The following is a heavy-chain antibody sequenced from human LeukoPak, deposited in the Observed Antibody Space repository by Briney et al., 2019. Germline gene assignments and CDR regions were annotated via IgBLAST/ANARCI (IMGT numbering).Heavy chain of an antibody. CDR2: FTPNADRT. V-gene: IGHV3-23*01. CDR1: GFPFGSYG. Sequence: GGSLRLSFAASGFPFGSYGMSWVRQAPGKGLEWVSFFTPNADRTSYADSVEGRFTISRDNPRNTLYMQMNSLRDEDTALYYCAIMHGYYDGSGYWVQWGQGTLVTVSS. D-gene: IGHD3-22*01. CDR3: AIMHGYYDGSGYWVQ. J-gene: IGHJ1*01.